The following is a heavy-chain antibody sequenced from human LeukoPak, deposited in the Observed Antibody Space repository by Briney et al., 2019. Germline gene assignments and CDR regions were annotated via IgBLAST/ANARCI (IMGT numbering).Heavy chain of an antibody. D-gene: IGHD6-19*01. CDR3: ARAQGEQWLNY. J-gene: IGHJ4*02. CDR2: TSYDGNNK. V-gene: IGHV3-30-3*01. Sequence: GGSLRLSCAASGFTFSSYAMHWVRQAPGKGLEWVAVTSYDGNNKYYGDSVKGRFTISRDNSKNTLYLQMNSLRAEDTAVYYCARAQGEQWLNYWGQGTLVTVSS. CDR1: GFTFSSYA.